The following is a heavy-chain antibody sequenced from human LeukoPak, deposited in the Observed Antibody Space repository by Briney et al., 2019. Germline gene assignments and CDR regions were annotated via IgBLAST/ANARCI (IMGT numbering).Heavy chain of an antibody. CDR3: ARSGRDYGQGWFDP. D-gene: IGHD4-17*01. J-gene: IGHJ5*02. CDR2: IIPIFGTA. Sequence: ASVKVSCKASGDTFSSYAISWVRQAPGQGPEWMGGIIPIFGTANYAQKFQGRVTITADKSTSTAYMELSSLRSEDTAVYYCARSGRDYGQGWFDPWGQGTLVTVSS. CDR1: GDTFSSYA. V-gene: IGHV1-69*06.